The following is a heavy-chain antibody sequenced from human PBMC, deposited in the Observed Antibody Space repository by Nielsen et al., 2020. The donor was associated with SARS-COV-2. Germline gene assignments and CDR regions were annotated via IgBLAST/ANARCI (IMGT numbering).Heavy chain of an antibody. CDR1: GFTFSSYG. V-gene: IGHV3-30*19. D-gene: IGHD6-19*01. Sequence: GGSLRLSCAASGFTFSSYGMHWVRQAPGKGLEWVAVIWYDGSNKYYADSVKGRFTISRDNSKNTLFLQMNSLRPDDTAVYYCARPYSSGWYWYYYGMDVWGQGTTVTVSS. CDR2: IWYDGSNK. J-gene: IGHJ6*02. CDR3: ARPYSSGWYWYYYGMDV.